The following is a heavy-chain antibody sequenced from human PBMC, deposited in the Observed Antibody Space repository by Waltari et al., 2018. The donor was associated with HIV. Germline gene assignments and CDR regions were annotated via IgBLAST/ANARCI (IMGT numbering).Heavy chain of an antibody. Sequence: QLIQSTSALKRPGASVTISCQVSGYPLSDLSMQWVRQGRGQRLEWMGGFDPKNGKPVYSQRFWGRVSQDEDTSEDTAFLELNRLTSDDTAVYYCVTLYNGSPLYSNFWGQGTLVTV. V-gene: IGHV1-24*01. CDR1: GYPLSDLS. CDR2: FDPKNGKP. J-gene: IGHJ1*01. CDR3: VTLYNGSPLYSNF. D-gene: IGHD1-26*01.